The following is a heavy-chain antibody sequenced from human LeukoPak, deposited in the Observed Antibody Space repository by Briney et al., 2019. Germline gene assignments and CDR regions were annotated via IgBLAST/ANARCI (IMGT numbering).Heavy chain of an antibody. V-gene: IGHV3-23*01. CDR2: ISGSGGST. CDR1: GFPFSSYA. J-gene: IGHJ4*02. CDR3: AKSVRGGYSYGYFYY. Sequence: PGRSLRLSCAASGFPFSSYALHWVRQAPGKGLEWVSAISGSGGSTYYADSVKGRFTISRDNSKNTLYLQMNSLRAEDTAVYYCAKSVRGGYSYGYFYYWGQGTLVTVSS. D-gene: IGHD5-18*01.